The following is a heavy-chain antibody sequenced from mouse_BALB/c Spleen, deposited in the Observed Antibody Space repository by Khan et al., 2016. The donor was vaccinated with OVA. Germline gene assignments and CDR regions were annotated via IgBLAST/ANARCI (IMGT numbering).Heavy chain of an antibody. D-gene: IGHD2-14*01. Sequence: EVQLQESGPSLVKPSQTLSLTCSVTGDSITSGYWCWIRKFPGNKLEYMGYILYSGSTYYNPSPKSRISIIRHTSQNQYYLQLISVTTEDTATYYGARSSYRYAFAYWGQGTLVTVSA. J-gene: IGHJ3*01. V-gene: IGHV3-8*02. CDR2: ILYSGST. CDR1: GDSITSGY. CDR3: ARSSYRYAFAY.